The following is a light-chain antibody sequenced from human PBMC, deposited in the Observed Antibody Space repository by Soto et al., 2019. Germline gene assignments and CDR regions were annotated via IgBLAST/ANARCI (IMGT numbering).Light chain of an antibody. CDR2: GAS. CDR3: LQYGSSPPYT. Sequence: EIVLTQSPGTLSLSPGESATLSCRASQSISSSYIAWYQQKPGQAPRLLIYGASSRATGIPDRFSGSGSGTDFTLTISRLEPEDFAVYYCLQYGSSPPYTFGQGTKLEIK. V-gene: IGKV3-20*01. J-gene: IGKJ2*01. CDR1: QSISSSY.